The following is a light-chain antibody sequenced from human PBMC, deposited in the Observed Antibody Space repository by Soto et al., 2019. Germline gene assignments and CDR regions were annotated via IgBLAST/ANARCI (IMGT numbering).Light chain of an antibody. CDR2: AAS. CDR3: QQYSSYWT. V-gene: IGKV1-16*01. J-gene: IGKJ1*01. CDR1: QGISTY. Sequence: DIQMTQSPSSLSASVGYRVTITYRASQGISTYLNWYQQKPGNAPQLLIYAASSLQSGVPSRFSGSGSGTEFTLTISSLQPDDFATYYCQQYSSYWTFGQGTKVDIK.